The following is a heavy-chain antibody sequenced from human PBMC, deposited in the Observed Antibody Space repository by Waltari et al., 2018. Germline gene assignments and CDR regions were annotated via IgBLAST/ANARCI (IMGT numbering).Heavy chain of an antibody. J-gene: IGHJ5*02. CDR3: VRDLGGSGNSWFDA. Sequence: QVQLQESGPGLVKPSETLSLTCGVSGSSTSSGYFWGCIRQPPEKGLGWIGSISHRGGVYSNPSLKSRVTLSVDTSKNEFSVRLTSVTAADTAVYYCVRDLGGSGNSWFDAWGQGALVSVSS. CDR1: GSSTSSGYF. V-gene: IGHV4-38-2*01. D-gene: IGHD3-10*01. CDR2: ISHRGGV.